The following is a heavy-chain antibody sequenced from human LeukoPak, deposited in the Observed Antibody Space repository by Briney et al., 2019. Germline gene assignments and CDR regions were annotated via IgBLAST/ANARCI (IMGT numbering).Heavy chain of an antibody. Sequence: PGGSLRLSCTASGFTFGDYAMSWFRQAPGNGLEWVGFIRSKAYGGTTEYAASVKGRFTISRDDSKSIAYLQMNSLKTEDTAVCYCTMVRVQSYEAIYWGQGTLVTVSS. CDR1: GFTFGDYA. D-gene: IGHD5-18*01. CDR2: IRSKAYGGTT. V-gene: IGHV3-49*03. CDR3: TMVRVQSYEAIY. J-gene: IGHJ4*02.